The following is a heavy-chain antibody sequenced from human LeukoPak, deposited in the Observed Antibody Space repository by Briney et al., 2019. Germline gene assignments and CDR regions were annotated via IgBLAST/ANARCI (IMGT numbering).Heavy chain of an antibody. CDR1: GFTFSNYW. J-gene: IGHJ4*02. CDR2: INSDGSST. Sequence: QSGGSVRLSCTASGFTFSNYWMHWVRRAPGKGLLWVSHINSDGSSTSYADSVKGRFTISRDNAKNTLYLQMNSLRAEDTAVYYCAREKTSYGDYVDLFDYWGQGTLGTVSS. D-gene: IGHD4-17*01. CDR3: AREKTSYGDYVDLFDY. V-gene: IGHV3-74*01.